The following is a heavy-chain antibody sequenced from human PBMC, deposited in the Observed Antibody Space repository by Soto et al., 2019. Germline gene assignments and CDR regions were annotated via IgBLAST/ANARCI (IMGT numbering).Heavy chain of an antibody. D-gene: IGHD3-10*01. Sequence: GGSLRLSCAASGIPVSSNYMTWVRQAPGKGLEWVSVLHSGGDTYYANSVKGRFTISRHDSTNTLFLQMNSLTPEDTAVYYCARDGPYYYASRMDVWGQGTTVTAP. V-gene: IGHV3-53*04. CDR3: ARDGPYYYASRMDV. J-gene: IGHJ6*02. CDR1: GIPVSSNY. CDR2: LHSGGDT.